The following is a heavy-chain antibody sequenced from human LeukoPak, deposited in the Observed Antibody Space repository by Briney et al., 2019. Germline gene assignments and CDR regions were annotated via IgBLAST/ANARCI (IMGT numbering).Heavy chain of an antibody. CDR3: ARDSGGSLFDL. CDR2: ISYDGSNK. V-gene: IGHV3-30*03. J-gene: IGHJ4*02. Sequence: GGSRRLSWAASGFRFSGYVMHWVRQAPGKGLEWVALISYDGSNKYYGDSVKGRFTISRDNSKNTLSLEMSSLRGDDTALYCCARDSGGSLFDLWGQGTLVIVSS. D-gene: IGHD6-19*01. CDR1: GFRFSGYV.